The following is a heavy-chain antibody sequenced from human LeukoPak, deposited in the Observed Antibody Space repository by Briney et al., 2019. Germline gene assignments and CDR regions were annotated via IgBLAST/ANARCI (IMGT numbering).Heavy chain of an antibody. CDR1: GFTFTSYT. D-gene: IGHD6-13*01. V-gene: IGHV3-30*02. CDR3: AKDYIEAAAGTSLDY. J-gene: IGHJ4*02. Sequence: AGGSLRLSCAASGFTFTSYTMSWVRQAPGKGLEWVAFIRYDGSNEYYADSVKGRFTISRDNSKNTLYLQMNSLRAEDTAVYYCAKDYIEAAAGTSLDYWGQGTLVTVSS. CDR2: IRYDGSNE.